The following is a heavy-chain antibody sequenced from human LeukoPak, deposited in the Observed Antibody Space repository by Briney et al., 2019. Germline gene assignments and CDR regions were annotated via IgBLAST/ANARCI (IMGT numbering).Heavy chain of an antibody. CDR2: ISSSGSTI. V-gene: IGHV3-48*03. J-gene: IGHJ4*02. CDR1: GFTFSSYE. CDR3: ARDGSVLRYFDRSNYDY. D-gene: IGHD3-9*01. Sequence: GGSLRLSCAASGFTFSSYEMNWVRQAPGKGLEWVSYISSSGSTIYYADSVKGRFTISRDNAKNSLYLQMNSLRAEDTAVYYCARDGSVLRYFDRSNYDYWGQGTLVTVSS.